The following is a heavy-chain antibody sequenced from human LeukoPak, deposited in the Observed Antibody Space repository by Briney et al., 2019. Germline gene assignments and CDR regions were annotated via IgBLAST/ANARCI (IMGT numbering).Heavy chain of an antibody. CDR1: GFTFSSYG. Sequence: PGRSLRLSCAASGFTFSSYGMRWVRQAPGKGLEWVAVIWYDGSNKYYADSVKGRFTISRDNSKNTLYLQMNSLRAEDTAVYYCARAVVPAAILDYWGQGTLVTVSS. J-gene: IGHJ4*02. V-gene: IGHV3-33*01. CDR3: ARAVVPAAILDY. CDR2: IWYDGSNK. D-gene: IGHD2-2*01.